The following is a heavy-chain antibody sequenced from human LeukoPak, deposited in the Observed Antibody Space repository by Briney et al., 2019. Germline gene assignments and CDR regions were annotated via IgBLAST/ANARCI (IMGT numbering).Heavy chain of an antibody. D-gene: IGHD2-2*01. J-gene: IGHJ4*02. CDR3: AKESHIVVVPAAILDY. CDR2: ISSSSSYI. Sequence: GGSLRLSCAASGFTFSSYSMNWVRQAPGKGLEWVSSISSSSSYIYYADSVKGRFTISRDNSKNTLYLQMNSLRAEDTAVYYCAKESHIVVVPAAILDYWGQGTLVTVSS. V-gene: IGHV3-21*04. CDR1: GFTFSSYS.